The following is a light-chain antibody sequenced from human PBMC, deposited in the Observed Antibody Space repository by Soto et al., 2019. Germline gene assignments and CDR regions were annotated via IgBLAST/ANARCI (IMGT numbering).Light chain of an antibody. J-gene: IGKJ1*01. V-gene: IGKV1-5*03. Sequence: DIQMTQSPSTLSASVGDRVTITCRASQSISSWLAWYQQKPGKAPKLLIYNASSLESGVPSRFSGSGSGTEFTFTISSVQPDNFATYYCQQYNSYRRTFGQGTKVEIK. CDR3: QQYNSYRRT. CDR1: QSISSW. CDR2: NAS.